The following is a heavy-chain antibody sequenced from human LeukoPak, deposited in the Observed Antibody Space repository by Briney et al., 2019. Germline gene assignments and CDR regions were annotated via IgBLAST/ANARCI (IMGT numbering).Heavy chain of an antibody. D-gene: IGHD3-22*01. CDR3: ARVPYYYDSSANNGAFDI. CDR1: GYTFTSYG. CDR2: ISAYNGNT. J-gene: IGHJ3*02. Sequence: ASVKVSCKASGYTFTSYGISWVRQAPGQGLEWMGWISAYNGNTNYAQKVQGRVTMTTDTSTSTAYMELRSLRSDDTAVYYCARVPYYYDSSANNGAFDIWGQGTMVTVSS. V-gene: IGHV1-18*01.